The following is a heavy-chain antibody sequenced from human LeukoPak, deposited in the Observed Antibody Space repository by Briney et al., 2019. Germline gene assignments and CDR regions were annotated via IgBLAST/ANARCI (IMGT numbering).Heavy chain of an antibody. CDR2: IYYSGDT. J-gene: IGHJ6*03. D-gene: IGHD1-7*01. CDR1: GGSISTYY. Sequence: SETLSLTCTVSGGSISTYYWTWIRQPPGKGLEWIAYIYYSGDTNYNPSLKSRVTISLDTSKNQLSLKLSSVTAADTAVYYCAKRRGLEVLYYYYMDVWGKGTTVTVSS. V-gene: IGHV4-59*01. CDR3: AKRRGLEVLYYYYMDV.